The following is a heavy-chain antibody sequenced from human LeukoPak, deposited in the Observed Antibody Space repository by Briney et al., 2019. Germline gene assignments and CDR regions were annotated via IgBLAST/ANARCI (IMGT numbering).Heavy chain of an antibody. Sequence: ASVKVSCKASGYTFTGYYMHWVRQAPGQGLEWMGWINPNSGGTNYAQKFQGRVTMTRDTSISTAYMGLSRLRSNDTAVYYCARDKGYCSSTSCLVLDYWGQGTLATVSS. CDR1: GYTFTGYY. CDR3: ARDKGYCSSTSCLVLDY. D-gene: IGHD2-2*01. V-gene: IGHV1-2*02. CDR2: INPNSGGT. J-gene: IGHJ4*02.